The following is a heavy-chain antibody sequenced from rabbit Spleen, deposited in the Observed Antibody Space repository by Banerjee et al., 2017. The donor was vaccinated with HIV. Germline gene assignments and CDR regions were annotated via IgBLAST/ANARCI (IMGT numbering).Heavy chain of an antibody. Sequence: QSLEESGGDLVKPGASLTLTCTASGLDFSSSDWIYWVRQAPGKGLEWIGYIDPIFGITNYANSVKGRFTISKTSSTTVTLQMTSLTAADTATYFCARDLDDVIGWNFGWWGPGTLVTVS. D-gene: IGHD4-1*01. CDR3: ARDLDDVIGWNFGW. V-gene: IGHV1S40*01. CDR1: GLDFSSSDW. CDR2: IDPIFGIT. J-gene: IGHJ4*01.